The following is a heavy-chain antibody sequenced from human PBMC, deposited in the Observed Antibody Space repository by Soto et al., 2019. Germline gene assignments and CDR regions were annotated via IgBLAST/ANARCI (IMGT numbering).Heavy chain of an antibody. D-gene: IGHD3-10*01. V-gene: IGHV4-59*08. CDR2: ILYSGGT. CDR3: ASWFQPNPDYFDY. Sequence: QVQLQESGPGLVKPSETLSLTCSVSGGSISNYYWSWIRQPPGQGLEWIGFILYSGGTKYSPSLKSRVTKAGDTSKNQSYRKLSSVTAAAAAVYYCASWFQPNPDYFDYSGLGSLFTVAS. CDR1: GGSISNYY. J-gene: IGHJ4*02.